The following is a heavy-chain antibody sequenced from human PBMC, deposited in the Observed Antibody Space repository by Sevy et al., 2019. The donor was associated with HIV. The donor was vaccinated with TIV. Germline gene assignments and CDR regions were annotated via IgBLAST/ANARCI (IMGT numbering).Heavy chain of an antibody. CDR1: GFTFSNAW. CDR3: ATAHAGSYYFGSGSYFDY. Sequence: GGSLRLSCAASGFTFSNAWMTWVRQAPGKGLEWVGRIKSKIDGGTTEYGAPVKGRFTISRDDSKNTLYLQMNSLKTEDTAVYYCATAHAGSYYFGSGSYFDYWGQGTLVTVSS. J-gene: IGHJ4*02. V-gene: IGHV3-15*01. D-gene: IGHD3-10*01. CDR2: IKSKIDGGTT.